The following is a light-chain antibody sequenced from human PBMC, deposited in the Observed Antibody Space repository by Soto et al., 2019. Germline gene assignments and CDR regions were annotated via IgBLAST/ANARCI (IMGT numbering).Light chain of an antibody. CDR3: EKFNTAPLT. CDR1: QDISVY. CDR2: SAS. J-gene: IGKJ5*01. Sequence: DLQMTQSPSSLSASVGDRVTITCRASQDISVYLAWYQQKPGKVPKLLIYSASTLQSGVPSRFSGSRSGTDFTLTIRSLQPEDVATYYGEKFNTAPLTFGQGTRLEIK. V-gene: IGKV1-27*01.